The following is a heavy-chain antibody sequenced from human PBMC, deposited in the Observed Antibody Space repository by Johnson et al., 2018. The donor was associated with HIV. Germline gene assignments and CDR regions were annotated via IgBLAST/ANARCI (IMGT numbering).Heavy chain of an antibody. CDR1: GFTFSDYY. Sequence: QVQLVESGGGLVKPGGSLRLSCAASGFTFSDYYMSWIHQAPGKGLEWVSYISSSGSTIYYADSVKGRFIISRDNAKNSLYLQMNSLRAEDTALYFCARDTMIVVALGAFDIWGQGTMVTVSS. CDR3: ARDTMIVVALGAFDI. J-gene: IGHJ3*02. CDR2: ISSSGSTI. D-gene: IGHD3-22*01. V-gene: IGHV3-11*01.